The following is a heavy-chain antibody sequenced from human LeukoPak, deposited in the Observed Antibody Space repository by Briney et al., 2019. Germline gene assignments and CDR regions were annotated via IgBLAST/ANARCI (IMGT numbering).Heavy chain of an antibody. D-gene: IGHD5-12*01. CDR2: IYWDDDK. J-gene: IGHJ4*02. V-gene: IGHV2-5*02. CDR1: GFSLTTSGVA. CDR3: AHRPPTTSFNY. Sequence: ESGPTLVNPTQTLTLTCTFSGFSLTTSGVAVGWIRQPPGKDLEWLALIYWDDDKRYSPSLKSRLTITKDTSKNQVVLTMTNVDPMDTATYYCAHRPPTTSFNYWGQGTLVIVSS.